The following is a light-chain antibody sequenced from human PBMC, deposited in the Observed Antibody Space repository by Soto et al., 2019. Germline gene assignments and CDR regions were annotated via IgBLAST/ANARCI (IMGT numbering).Light chain of an antibody. V-gene: IGKV3-20*01. J-gene: IGKJ5*01. CDR2: GAS. CDR1: QSVSSSY. Sequence: EIVLTPSPGTPSFSPGERATLSCRASQSVSSSYLAWYQQKPGQAPRLLIYGASSRATGIPDRFSGSGSGTEFTLTISSLQSEDSGVYYCQQYNKWPAEITVGQGTRREIK. CDR3: QQYNKWPAEIT.